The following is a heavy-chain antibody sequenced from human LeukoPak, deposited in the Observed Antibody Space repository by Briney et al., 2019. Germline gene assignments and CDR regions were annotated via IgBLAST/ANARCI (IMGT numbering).Heavy chain of an antibody. D-gene: IGHD3-22*01. CDR3: ARSGSTGYSLDY. CDR1: GYSFTGYF. CDR2: IDPNCGDT. J-gene: IGHJ4*02. Sequence: GASVKVSCKASGYSFTGYFIHWVRQAPGQGLEWMGCIDPNCGDTKYAQKFQGRVSMPRDTSTRTAYMELSRLRSDDTAVYFCARSGSTGYSLDYWGQGTLVTVSS. V-gene: IGHV1-2*02.